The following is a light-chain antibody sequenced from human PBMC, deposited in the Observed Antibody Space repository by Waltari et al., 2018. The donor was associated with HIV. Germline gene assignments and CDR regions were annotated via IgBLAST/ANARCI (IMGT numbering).Light chain of an antibody. J-gene: IGLJ3*02. CDR2: LNI. CDR3: QSYDSSLNWV. V-gene: IGLV1-40*01. CDR1: SSNLGAGSD. Sequence: QSVLTQPPSVSGAPGQRVTISCIGDSSNLGAGSDAHWFQQLPGRAPKLLIYLNINRPSGVPDRFSGSKSGTSAFLAISGLQVDDEADYYCQSYDSSLNWVFGGGTKLTVL.